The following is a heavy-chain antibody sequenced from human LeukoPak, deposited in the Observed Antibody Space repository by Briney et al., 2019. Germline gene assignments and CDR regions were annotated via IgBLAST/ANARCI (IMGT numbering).Heavy chain of an antibody. CDR2: IIPIFGTA. CDR1: GGTFSSYV. J-gene: IGHJ3*02. V-gene: IGHV1-69*05. CDR3: ARDRSTPSPDPFDI. D-gene: IGHD6-6*01. Sequence: SVKVSCKASGGTFSSYVINWVRQAPGQGLEWMGGIIPIFGTANYAQKFQGRVTITTDESASAAYLELSSLRSEDTAMYYCARDRSTPSPDPFDIWGQGTMVTVSS.